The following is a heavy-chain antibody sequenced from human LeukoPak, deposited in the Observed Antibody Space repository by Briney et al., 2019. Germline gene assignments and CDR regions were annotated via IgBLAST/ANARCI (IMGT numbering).Heavy chain of an antibody. CDR3: VRDMSPYYYGSVITH. J-gene: IGHJ4*02. CDR1: GGSISPYY. V-gene: IGHV4-59*01. CDR2: VYYSGTS. D-gene: IGHD3-10*01. Sequence: SETLSLTCTVSGGSISPYYWSWIRQPPGKGLEWIGHVYYSGTSNYNPSLDSQVTISVDSSKNQFSLKLSSVTAADTAVYYCVRDMSPYYYGSVITHWGQGTLVTVSS.